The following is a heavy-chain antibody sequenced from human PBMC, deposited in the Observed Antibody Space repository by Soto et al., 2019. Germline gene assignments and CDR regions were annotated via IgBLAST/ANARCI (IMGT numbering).Heavy chain of an antibody. D-gene: IGHD6-13*01. CDR3: ATSSHWYGYFHH. Sequence: GASVKVSCKVSGDTLSGLSMHWVRQAPGKGLECLGGFEPGNGETIYAQAFQGRVTMTEDTATDTAYLELSSLRSEDTAVYYCATSSHWYGYFHHWGQGTMVTVSS. CDR1: GDTLSGLS. J-gene: IGHJ1*01. V-gene: IGHV1-24*01. CDR2: FEPGNGET.